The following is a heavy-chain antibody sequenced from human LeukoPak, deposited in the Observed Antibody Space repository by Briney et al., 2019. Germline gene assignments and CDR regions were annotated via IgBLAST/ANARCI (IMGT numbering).Heavy chain of an antibody. CDR3: ARGRGGATTGFDH. D-gene: IGHD1-26*01. V-gene: IGHV1-2*02. Sequence: ASVKVSCKASGYTFSGYYMHWVRQAPGQGLETMGWINSNSSARNYAPKIQGRVTFSRDNFITTDYMEPSSLRSDDTAIYYCARGRGGATTGFDHWGQGTLVTVSS. CDR2: INSNSSAR. CDR1: GYTFSGYY. J-gene: IGHJ4*02.